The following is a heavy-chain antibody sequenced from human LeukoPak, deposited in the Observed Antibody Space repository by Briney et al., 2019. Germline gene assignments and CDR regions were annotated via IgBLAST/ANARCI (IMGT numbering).Heavy chain of an antibody. CDR2: ISGSGSTI. D-gene: IGHD3-10*01. Sequence: GGSLRLSCAASGFTFSSYAMSWVRQAPGKGLEWVSAISGSGSTIYYADSVKGRFTISRDNAKNSLYLQMNSLRAEDTAVYYCATYGSGSYLNWFDPWGQGTLVTVSS. CDR3: ATYGSGSYLNWFDP. CDR1: GFTFSSYA. J-gene: IGHJ5*02. V-gene: IGHV3-23*01.